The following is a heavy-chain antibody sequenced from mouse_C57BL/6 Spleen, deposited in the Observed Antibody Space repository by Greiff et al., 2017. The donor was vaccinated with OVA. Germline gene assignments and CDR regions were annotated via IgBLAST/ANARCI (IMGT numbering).Heavy chain of an antibody. CDR3: ARATMVTTSAMDY. J-gene: IGHJ4*01. CDR1: GFTFSDYG. CDR2: ISSGSSTI. Sequence: EVMLVESGGGLVKPGGSLKLSCAASGFTFSDYGMHWVRQAPEKGLEWVAYISSGSSTIYYADTVKGRFTISRDNAKNTLFLQMTSLRSEDTAMYYCARATMVTTSAMDYWGQGTSVTVSS. V-gene: IGHV5-17*01. D-gene: IGHD2-2*01.